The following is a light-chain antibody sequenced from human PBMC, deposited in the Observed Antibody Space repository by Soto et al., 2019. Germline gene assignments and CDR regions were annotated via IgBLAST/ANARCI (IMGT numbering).Light chain of an antibody. Sequence: DIQMTQSPSSVSASVGDRVTITCRASQGISSWLAWYQQKPGTAPNLLISAASSLQSGVASRFSGGGSGTDFTLLISILQPEDFATYYCQQAHSAPHTFGGGTKVEI. V-gene: IGKV1-12*01. CDR2: AAS. J-gene: IGKJ4*01. CDR1: QGISSW. CDR3: QQAHSAPHT.